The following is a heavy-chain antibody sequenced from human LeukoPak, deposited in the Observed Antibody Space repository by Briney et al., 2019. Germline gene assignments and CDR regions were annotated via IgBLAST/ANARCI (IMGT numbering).Heavy chain of an antibody. J-gene: IGHJ4*02. CDR1: GFTFSSYS. CDR2: ISSSSSYI. Sequence: PGGSLRLSCAASGFTFSSYSMNWVRRAPGKGLEWVSSISSSSSYIYYADSVKGRFTISRDNAKNSLYLQMNSLRAEDTAVYYCARDQENYGSGSYSHWGQGTLVTVSS. CDR3: ARDQENYGSGSYSH. V-gene: IGHV3-21*01. D-gene: IGHD3-10*01.